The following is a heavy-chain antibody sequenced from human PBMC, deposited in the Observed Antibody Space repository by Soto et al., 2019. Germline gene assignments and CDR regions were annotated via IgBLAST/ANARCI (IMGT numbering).Heavy chain of an antibody. CDR1: GGTFSSYA. Sequence: QVQLVQSGAEVKKPGSSVKVSCKASGGTFSSYAISWVRQAPGQRLEWMGGIIPIFGTANYAQKFQGRVTITADESTSTAYMELSSLRSEDTAVYYCARDGGSYDYYYYGMDVWGQGTTVTVSS. CDR2: IIPIFGTA. CDR3: ARDGGSYDYYYYGMDV. D-gene: IGHD1-26*01. J-gene: IGHJ6*02. V-gene: IGHV1-69*12.